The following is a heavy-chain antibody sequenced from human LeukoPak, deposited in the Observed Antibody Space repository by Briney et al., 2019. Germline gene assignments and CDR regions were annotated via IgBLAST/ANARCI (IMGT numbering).Heavy chain of an antibody. D-gene: IGHD2-21*01. J-gene: IGHJ4*02. V-gene: IGHV3-48*03. CDR2: ISHSGSMI. Sequence: GGSLRLSCEASGFTFSDYEINWVRQAPGRGLEGVSYISHSGSMIYYADSVKGRVTISRDKARKSVYLQLNSLRADDTAVYYCAREAASCGGDCLDYWGQGTLVTVSS. CDR3: AREAASCGGDCLDY. CDR1: GFTFSDYE.